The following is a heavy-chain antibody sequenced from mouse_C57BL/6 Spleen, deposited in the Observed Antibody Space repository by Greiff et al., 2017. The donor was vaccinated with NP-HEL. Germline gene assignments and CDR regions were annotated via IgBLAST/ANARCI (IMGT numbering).Heavy chain of an antibody. CDR2: INPSTGGT. V-gene: IGHV1-42*01. J-gene: IGHJ3*01. D-gene: IGHD1-1*01. CDR3: ARGFTTVVPFAY. Sequence: DVQLQESGPELVKPGASVKISCKASGYSFTGYYMNWVKQSPEKSLEWIGEINPSTGGTTYNQKFKAQATLTVDKSSSTAYMQLKSLTSEDSAVYYCARGFTTVVPFAYWGQGTLVTVSA. CDR1: GYSFTGYY.